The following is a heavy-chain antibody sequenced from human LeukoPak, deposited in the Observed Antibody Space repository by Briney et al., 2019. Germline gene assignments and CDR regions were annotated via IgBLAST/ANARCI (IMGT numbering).Heavy chain of an antibody. CDR1: GGSISSYY. CDR3: ARSYGSGSYFDY. CDR2: ISYSGST. Sequence: SESLSLTCTVSGGSISSYYWSWIRQPPGKGLEWIGYISYSGSTNYNPSLKSRATMSVDTSKNHFSLKLTSVTAADTAVYYCARSYGSGSYFDYWGQAAMVTVSS. J-gene: IGHJ4*02. D-gene: IGHD3-10*01. V-gene: IGHV4-59*01.